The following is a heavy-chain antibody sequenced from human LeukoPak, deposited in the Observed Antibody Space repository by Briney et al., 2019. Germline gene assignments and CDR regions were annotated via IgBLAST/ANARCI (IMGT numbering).Heavy chain of an antibody. D-gene: IGHD3-22*01. CDR3: AKGWPGYYDSSGYFDY. J-gene: IGHJ4*02. Sequence: GGSLRLSCAASGFTFSSYSIHWVRQAPGKRLEWVAVISYDGSNKYYADSVKGRFTISRDNSKNTLYLQMNSLRAEDTALYYCAKGWPGYYDSSGYFDYWGQGTLVTVSS. CDR1: GFTFSSYS. V-gene: IGHV3-30*18. CDR2: ISYDGSNK.